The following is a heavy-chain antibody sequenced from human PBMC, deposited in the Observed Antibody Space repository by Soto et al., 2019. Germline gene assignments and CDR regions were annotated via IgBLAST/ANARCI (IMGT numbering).Heavy chain of an antibody. CDR1: GFTFRSSA. V-gene: IGHV3-23*01. Sequence: GGSLRLSCEASGFTFRSSAMGWVRQAPGKGLEWVSGLSGSGTSTYYADSVKGRFTISRDNSKNTLYLQMNSLRAEDTAVYYCAKDSIAAAGTAWNFQHWGQGTLVTVSS. D-gene: IGHD6-13*01. CDR3: AKDSIAAAGTAWNFQH. CDR2: LSGSGTST. J-gene: IGHJ1*01.